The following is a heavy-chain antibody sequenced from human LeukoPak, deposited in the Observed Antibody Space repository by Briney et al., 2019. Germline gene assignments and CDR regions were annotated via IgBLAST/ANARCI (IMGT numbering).Heavy chain of an antibody. CDR1: GGSISSSSYY. D-gene: IGHD2-15*01. V-gene: IGHV4-39*01. CDR3: ARQQDCSGGSCYAQDAFDI. CDR2: IYYIGST. Sequence: PSETLSLTCTVSGGSISSSSYYWGWIRQPPGKGLEWIGRIYYIGSTYYNPSLKSRVTISVDTSKNQFSLKLSYVTAADTAVYYCARQQDCSGGSCYAQDAFDIWGQGTMVTVSS. J-gene: IGHJ3*02.